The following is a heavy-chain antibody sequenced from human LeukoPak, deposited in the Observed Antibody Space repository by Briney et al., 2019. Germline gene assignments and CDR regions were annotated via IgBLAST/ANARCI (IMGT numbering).Heavy chain of an antibody. CDR2: IWYDGSNK. CDR1: GFTFSSYG. J-gene: IGHJ6*02. Sequence: PGGSLRLSCAASGFTFSSYGMHWVRQAPGKGLEWVAVIWYDGSNKYYADSVKGRFTISRDNSKNTLYLQMNSLRAEDTAVYYCARRGTFDYYYGMDVWGQGTTVTVSS. CDR3: ARRGTFDYYYGMDV. V-gene: IGHV3-33*01.